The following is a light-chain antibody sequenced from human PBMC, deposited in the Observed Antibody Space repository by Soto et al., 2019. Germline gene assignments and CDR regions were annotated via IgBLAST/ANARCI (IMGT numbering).Light chain of an antibody. V-gene: IGKV1-33*01. CDR2: DAS. Sequence: DIQMTQSPSYLSASVGDRVTITCQANQDINNYISWYQLKPGKAPKLLIYDASILETGVPSRFSGNRSGTDFTFTISSLQPEDFSTYYCQQYDDLPLTFGGGTKVGIK. CDR3: QQYDDLPLT. CDR1: QDINNY. J-gene: IGKJ4*01.